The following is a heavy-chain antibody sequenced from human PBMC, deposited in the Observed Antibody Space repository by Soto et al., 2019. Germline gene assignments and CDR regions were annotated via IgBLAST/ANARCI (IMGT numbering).Heavy chain of an antibody. V-gene: IGHV3-23*01. Sequence: XGSLRLSCAASGFTFSSYAMSGVRQAPGKGLEWVSAISGSGGSTYYADSVKGRFTISRDNSKNTLYLQMNSLRAEDTAVYYCAKDLIAARYFYYYGMDVWGQGTTVTVSS. CDR1: GFTFSSYA. CDR2: ISGSGGST. CDR3: AKDLIAARYFYYYGMDV. D-gene: IGHD6-6*01. J-gene: IGHJ6*02.